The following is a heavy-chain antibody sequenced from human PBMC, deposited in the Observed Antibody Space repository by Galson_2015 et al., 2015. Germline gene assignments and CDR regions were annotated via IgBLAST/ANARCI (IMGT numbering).Heavy chain of an antibody. Sequence: SLRLSCAASGFTFSIYWMHWVRQAPGKGLVWVSLIKSDGSSTSYADSVKGRFTISRDNAKNTLYLQMNSLRAEDMAVYYCARDKGYSIDSWGQGTLVTVSS. D-gene: IGHD3-22*01. CDR1: GFTFSIYW. V-gene: IGHV3-74*01. J-gene: IGHJ4*02. CDR3: ARDKGYSIDS. CDR2: IKSDGSST.